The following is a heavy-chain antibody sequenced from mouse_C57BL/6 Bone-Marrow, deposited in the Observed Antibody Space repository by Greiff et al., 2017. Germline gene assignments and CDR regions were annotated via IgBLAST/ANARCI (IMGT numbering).Heavy chain of an antibody. J-gene: IGHJ2*01. CDR1: GYTFTSYW. Sequence: QVQLQQPGAELVKPGASVKLSCKASGYTFTSYWMQWVKQRPGQGLEWIGEIDPSDSYTNYNQKFKGKATLTVDTSSSTAYMQLSSLTSEDSAVYYCVPYYYGSSTSYDYWGQGTTLTVSS. D-gene: IGHD1-1*01. CDR2: IDPSDSYT. V-gene: IGHV1-50*01. CDR3: VPYYYGSSTSYDY.